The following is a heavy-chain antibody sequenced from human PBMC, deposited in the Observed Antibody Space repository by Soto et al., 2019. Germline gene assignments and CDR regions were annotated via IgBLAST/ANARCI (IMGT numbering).Heavy chain of an antibody. Sequence: QLQLQESGPGLVKPSETLSLTCTVSGGSISSSSYYWGWIRQPPGKGLEWIGSIYYSGSTYYNPSLKSRVTISVDTSKNQFSLKLSSVTAADTAVYYCASRAEDSSSSGYYYYYGMDVWGQGTTVTVSS. V-gene: IGHV4-39*01. CDR2: IYYSGST. J-gene: IGHJ6*02. CDR3: ASRAEDSSSSGYYYYYGMDV. D-gene: IGHD6-6*01. CDR1: GGSISSSSYY.